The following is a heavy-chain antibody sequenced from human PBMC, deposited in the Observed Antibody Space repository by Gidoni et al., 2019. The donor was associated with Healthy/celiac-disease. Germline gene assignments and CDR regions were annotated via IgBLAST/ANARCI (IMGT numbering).Heavy chain of an antibody. Sequence: EVQLLESGGGLVQPGGSLRLSCAASGFTFSSYAMSWVRQAPGKGLEWVSAISGSGGSTYYADAVKGRFTISRDNSKNTLYLQMNSQRAEDTAVYYCAKKRIAAAGTFGYFQHWGQGTLVTVSS. CDR1: GFTFSSYA. V-gene: IGHV3-23*01. CDR3: AKKRIAAAGTFGYFQH. J-gene: IGHJ1*01. D-gene: IGHD6-13*01. CDR2: ISGSGGST.